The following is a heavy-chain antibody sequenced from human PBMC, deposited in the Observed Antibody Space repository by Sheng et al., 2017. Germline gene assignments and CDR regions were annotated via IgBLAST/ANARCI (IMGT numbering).Heavy chain of an antibody. D-gene: IGHD1-26*01. CDR1: GFTFSSYG. CDR3: ANRVGATYGFDY. V-gene: IGHV3-30*18. CDR2: ISYDGSNK. J-gene: IGHJ4*02. Sequence: QVQLVESGGGVVQPGRSLRLSCAASGFTFSSYGMHWVRQAPGKGLEWVAVISYDGSNKYYADSVKGRFTISRDNSKNTLYLQMNSLRAEDTAVYYCANRVGATYGFDYVGQGTLVTVSS.